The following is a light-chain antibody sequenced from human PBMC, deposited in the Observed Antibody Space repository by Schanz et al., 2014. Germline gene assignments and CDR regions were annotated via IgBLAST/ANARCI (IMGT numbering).Light chain of an antibody. J-gene: IGLJ3*02. V-gene: IGLV2-14*03. CDR3: SSYAGSNIYWV. CDR2: DVG. Sequence: QSALTQPASVSGSPGQSITISCTGTSSDIGNYDYVSWYRQHPGKAPKLIIYDVGDRPSGVSNRFSGSKSGNTASLTVSGLQAEDEADYHCSSYAGSNIYWVFGGGTKLTVL. CDR1: SSDIGNYDY.